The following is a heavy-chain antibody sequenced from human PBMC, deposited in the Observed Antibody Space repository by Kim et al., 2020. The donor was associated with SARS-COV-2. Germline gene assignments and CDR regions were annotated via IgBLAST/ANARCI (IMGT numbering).Heavy chain of an antibody. Sequence: GGSLRLSCAASGFTFSGSPLHWVRQASGKGLEWVGRIRSKANSYATGYAASVKGRFTISRDDSKNTAYLEMSGLKTEDTALYYCTRIPATSLAFWVAFDIWGQGTMVTASS. CDR2: IRSKANSYAT. V-gene: IGHV3-73*01. J-gene: IGHJ3*02. CDR3: TRIPATSLAFWVAFDI. CDR1: GFTFSGSP. D-gene: IGHD3-3*02.